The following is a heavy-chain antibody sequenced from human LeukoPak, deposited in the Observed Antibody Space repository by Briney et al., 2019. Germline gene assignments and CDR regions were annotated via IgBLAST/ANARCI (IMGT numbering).Heavy chain of an antibody. J-gene: IGHJ6*04. CDR1: GGSISSGDYY. V-gene: IGHV4-30-4*01. CDR3: ARTAPDVDTAMVYYYGMDV. D-gene: IGHD5-18*01. Sequence: SQTLSLTCTVSGGSISSGDYYWSWIRQPPGKGLEWIGYIYYSGSTYYNPSLKSRVTISVDTSKNQFSLKLSSVTAADTAVYYCARTAPDVDTAMVYYYGMDVWAKGPRSPSPQ. CDR2: IYYSGST.